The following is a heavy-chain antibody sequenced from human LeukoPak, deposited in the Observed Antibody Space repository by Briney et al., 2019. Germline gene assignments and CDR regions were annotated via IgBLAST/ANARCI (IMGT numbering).Heavy chain of an antibody. Sequence: LGGSLRLSCAASGLTFSSHWMHWVRQAPGKGLVWVSRITNDGSSTTYADSVKGRFTISRDNAKNMLYLQVNGLRAEDTAVCYCATQQGGNPAYWGQGTLVTVSS. CDR1: GLTFSSHW. D-gene: IGHD1-14*01. V-gene: IGHV3-74*01. CDR2: ITNDGSST. CDR3: ATQQGGNPAY. J-gene: IGHJ4*02.